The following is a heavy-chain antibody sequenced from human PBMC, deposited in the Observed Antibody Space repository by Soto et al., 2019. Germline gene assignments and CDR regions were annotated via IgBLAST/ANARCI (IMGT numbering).Heavy chain of an antibody. CDR2: ISYDGSNK. CDR1: GFTFSSYG. V-gene: IGHV3-30*18. Sequence: QVQLVESGGGVVQPGRSLRLSCAASGFTFSSYGMHWVRQAPGKGLEWVAVISYDGSNKYYADSVKGRFTISRDNSKNTLYLQMNSLRAEDTAVYYCAKDDFGYCSGGSCYSPSYWGQGTLVTVSS. D-gene: IGHD2-15*01. CDR3: AKDDFGYCSGGSCYSPSY. J-gene: IGHJ4*02.